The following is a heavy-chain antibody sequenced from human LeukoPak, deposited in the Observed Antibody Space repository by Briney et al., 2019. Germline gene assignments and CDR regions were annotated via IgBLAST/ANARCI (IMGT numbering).Heavy chain of an antibody. CDR2: IKQDGSEK. CDR1: GFSLSNYW. D-gene: IGHD7-27*01. V-gene: IGHV3-7*01. J-gene: IGHJ4*02. Sequence: PGGSLRLSCAASGFSLSNYWMNWVRHAPGKGLEWVANIKQDGSEKNYVDSVKGRFTISRDNAKNSLILQMNSLRDEDTAVYYCARGVWAPFDYWGQGTLVTVSS. CDR3: ARGVWAPFDY.